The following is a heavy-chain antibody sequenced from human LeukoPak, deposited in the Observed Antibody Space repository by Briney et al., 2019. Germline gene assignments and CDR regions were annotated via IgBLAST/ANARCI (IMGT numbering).Heavy chain of an antibody. CDR2: IHYSGST. V-gene: IGHV4-59*01. J-gene: IGHJ4*02. D-gene: IGHD3-10*01. Sequence: PSETLSLTCTVPSGSISRFYWNWIRQPPGKGLEWIGYIHYSGSTYYNPSLKSRVTISVDSSKNQFSLRLSSVTAADTAVYYCARGGGSRFDYWGQGTLVTVSS. CDR1: SGSISRFY. CDR3: ARGGGSRFDY.